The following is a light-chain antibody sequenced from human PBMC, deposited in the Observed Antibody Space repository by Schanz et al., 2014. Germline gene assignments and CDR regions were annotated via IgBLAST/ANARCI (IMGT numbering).Light chain of an antibody. V-gene: IGKV3-20*01. CDR2: RAS. Sequence: EIVLTQSPGTLSLSAGERAILSCRASQSVSSNYLVWYQKKPGQAPRLLIYRASTRDAGIPVRFSGSGSGTDFTLAISRLEPEDSVVYYCQHYCSSLYTFGHGTKLESK. CDR1: QSVSSNY. CDR3: QHYCSSLYT. J-gene: IGKJ2*01.